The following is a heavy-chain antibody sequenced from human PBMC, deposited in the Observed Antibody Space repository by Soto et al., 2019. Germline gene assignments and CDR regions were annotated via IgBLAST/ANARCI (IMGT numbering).Heavy chain of an antibody. CDR3: AKDLLTYVWGNYRPFYFDS. D-gene: IGHD3-16*02. Sequence: PSETHSLTCTVSGGSISSYYWSWIRQPAGKGLEWIGRIYTSGSTNYNPSLKSRVTMSVDTSKNQFSLKLSSVTAADTAVYYCAKDLLTYVWGNYRPFYFDSWGQGTPVTVSS. CDR2: IYTSGST. CDR1: GGSISSYY. J-gene: IGHJ4*02. V-gene: IGHV4-4*07.